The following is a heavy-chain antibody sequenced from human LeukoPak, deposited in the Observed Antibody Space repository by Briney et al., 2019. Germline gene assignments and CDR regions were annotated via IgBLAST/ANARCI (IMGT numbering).Heavy chain of an antibody. CDR3: ASTIFGVVSHDAFDI. Sequence: SQTLSLTCAVSGGSISSGDYSWSWIRQPPGKGLEWTGYIYHRGSTYYNPSLKSRVTISVDRSKNQFSLKLSSVTAADTAVYYCASTIFGVVSHDAFDIWGQGTMVTVSS. J-gene: IGHJ3*02. CDR1: GGSISSGDYS. V-gene: IGHV4-30-2*01. D-gene: IGHD3-3*01. CDR2: IYHRGST.